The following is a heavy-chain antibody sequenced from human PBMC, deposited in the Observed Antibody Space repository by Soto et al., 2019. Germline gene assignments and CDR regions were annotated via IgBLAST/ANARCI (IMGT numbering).Heavy chain of an antibody. CDR3: ARDLPPLWFGELHCAPLAI. V-gene: IGHV6-1*01. CDR1: GDSVSSNSAA. Sequence: SQTLSLTCAISGDSVSSNSAAWNWIRQSPSRGLEWLGRTYYRSKWYNDYAVSVKSRITINPDTSKNQFSLQLNSVTPEDTAVYYCARDLPPLWFGELHCAPLAIWGQGTIVTVSS. CDR2: TYYRSKWYN. J-gene: IGHJ3*02. D-gene: IGHD3-10*01.